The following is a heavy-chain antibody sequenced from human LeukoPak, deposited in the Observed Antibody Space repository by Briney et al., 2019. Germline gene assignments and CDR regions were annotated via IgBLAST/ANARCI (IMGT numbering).Heavy chain of an antibody. CDR3: ARGLRIAVAGNIDY. CDR2: ISYDGPNK. D-gene: IGHD6-19*01. Sequence: GRSLRLSCAASAFTFSTYSMHWVRQAPGKGLEWVAAISYDGPNKNYADSVKGRFTISRDNSKNTLYLQMNSLRAEDTAVYYCARGLRIAVAGNIDYWGQGTLVTVSS. V-gene: IGHV3-30*04. CDR1: AFTFSTYS. J-gene: IGHJ4*02.